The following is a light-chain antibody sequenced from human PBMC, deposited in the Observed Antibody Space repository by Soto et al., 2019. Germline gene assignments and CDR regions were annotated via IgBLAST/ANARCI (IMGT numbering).Light chain of an antibody. V-gene: IGLV3-25*03. Sequence: SYELTQSPSVSVSPGQTARITCSGDALPKKYVYWYQLRPGQAPLLIVYKDNERPSGIPERFSGSSSGPTATLTIRGVQAEDEADYYCQSIDGTGSLYVFGGGTKVTVL. J-gene: IGLJ1*01. CDR1: ALPKKY. CDR2: KDN. CDR3: QSIDGTGSLYV.